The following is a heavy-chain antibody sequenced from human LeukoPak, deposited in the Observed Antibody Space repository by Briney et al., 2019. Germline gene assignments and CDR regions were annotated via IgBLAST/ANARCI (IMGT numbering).Heavy chain of an antibody. J-gene: IGHJ6*03. CDR3: ARLAAAASDNYYYYMDV. CDR2: INPNSGGT. Sequence: AASVKVSCKASGYTFTGYYMHWVRQAPGQGLEWMGWINPNSGGTNYAQKFQGRVTMTRDTSISTAYMELSRLRSDDTAVYYCARLAAAASDNYYYYMDVWGKGTTVTVSS. V-gene: IGHV1-2*02. D-gene: IGHD6-25*01. CDR1: GYTFTGYY.